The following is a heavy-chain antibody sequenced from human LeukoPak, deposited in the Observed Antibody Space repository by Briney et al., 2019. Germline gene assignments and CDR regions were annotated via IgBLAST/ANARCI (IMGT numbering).Heavy chain of an antibody. D-gene: IGHD6-19*01. Sequence: ASVKVSCKASGYTFTAYYIHWVRQAPGQGLEWMGWINPNSGGTNYAQKFQGRVTMTRDTSISTAYMELSSLRSEDTAVYYCARVYSSGWYRLYYFDYWGQGTLVTVSS. CDR1: GYTFTAYY. CDR2: INPNSGGT. CDR3: ARVYSSGWYRLYYFDY. J-gene: IGHJ4*02. V-gene: IGHV1-2*02.